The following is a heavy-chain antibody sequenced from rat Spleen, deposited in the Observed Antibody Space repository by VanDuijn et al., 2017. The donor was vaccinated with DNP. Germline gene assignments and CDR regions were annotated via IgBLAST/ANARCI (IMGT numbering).Heavy chain of an antibody. V-gene: IGHV5S11*01. CDR2: ISSGGDNT. Sequence: EVQLVESGGGLVQPGRSLKLSCAASGFTFSDYNMAWVRQAPKKGLEWVASISSGGDNTHYRDSVKDRFTISRDNAKSTLYLQMDSLRSEETATYHCARHGGTGSSWYFDLWGPGAMVTVSS. D-gene: IGHD5-1*01. CDR1: GFTFSDYN. J-gene: IGHJ1*01. CDR3: ARHGGTGSSWYFDL.